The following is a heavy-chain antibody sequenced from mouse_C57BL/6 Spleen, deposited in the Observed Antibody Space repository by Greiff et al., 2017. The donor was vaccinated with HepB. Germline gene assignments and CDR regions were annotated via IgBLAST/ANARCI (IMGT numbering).Heavy chain of an antibody. J-gene: IGHJ4*01. D-gene: IGHD2-10*02. CDR2: INYDGSST. CDR1: GFTFSDYY. V-gene: IGHV5-16*01. CDR3: AREVWAYAMDY. Sequence: EVKLMESEGGLVQPGSSMKLSCTASGFTFSDYYMAWVRQVPEKGLEWVANINYDGSSTYYLDSLKSRFIISRDNAKNILYLQMSSLKSEDTATYYCAREVWAYAMDYWGQGTSVTVSS.